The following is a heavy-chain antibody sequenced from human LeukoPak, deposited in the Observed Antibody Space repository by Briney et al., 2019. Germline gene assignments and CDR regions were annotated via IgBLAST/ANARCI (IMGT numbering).Heavy chain of an antibody. CDR2: IKQDGSDK. CDR1: GFTFSTYW. CDR3: TRDYRGKDV. D-gene: IGHD3-16*02. Sequence: GGSLRLSCAASGFTFSTYWMSWVRQAPGKGLEWVANIKQDGSDKFYADSMKGRFAISRDNAKNSVYLQMDSLRVEDTAVYYCTRDYRGKDVWGRGTTVTVSS. J-gene: IGHJ6*02. V-gene: IGHV3-7*01.